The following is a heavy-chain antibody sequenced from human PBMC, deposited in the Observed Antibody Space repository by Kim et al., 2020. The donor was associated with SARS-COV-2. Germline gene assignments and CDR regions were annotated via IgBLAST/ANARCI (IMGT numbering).Heavy chain of an antibody. D-gene: IGHD4-4*01. CDR1: GFTFSRYG. J-gene: IGHJ4*02. CDR3: AADYIGVLNYFDY. V-gene: IGHV3-30*03. Sequence: GGSLRLSCAGSGFTFSRYGMHWVRQAPGKGLEWVAVISVDGSTTNYADSVKGRITISRDNYKNILYLQMNSLRTEDTAMYYSAADYIGVLNYFDYWGQGTLVTVSS. CDR2: ISVDGSTT.